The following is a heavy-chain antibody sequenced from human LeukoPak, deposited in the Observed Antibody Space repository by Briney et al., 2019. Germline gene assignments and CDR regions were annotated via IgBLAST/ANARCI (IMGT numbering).Heavy chain of an antibody. CDR3: ARVVPFRGWYYFDY. J-gene: IGHJ4*02. V-gene: IGHV3-20*01. D-gene: IGHD2-15*01. CDR1: GFTFDDYG. CDR2: INWNGGST. Sequence: RPGGSLRLSCAASGFTFDDYGMNWVRQAPGKGLEWVSGINWNGGSTGYADSVKGRFTISRDNAKNSLYLQMNSLRAEDTALYHCARVVPFRGWYYFDYWGQGTLVTVSS.